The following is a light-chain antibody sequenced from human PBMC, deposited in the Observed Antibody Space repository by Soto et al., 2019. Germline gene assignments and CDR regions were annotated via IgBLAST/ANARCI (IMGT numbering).Light chain of an antibody. CDR2: DAS. Sequence: EVVLTQSPATLSLSPGERATLSCRASQSVSSYLAWYQQKPGQAPRLLIYDASNRATGIPARFSGSGSGTDFILTISSLEPEDFALYYCQQRSNWPLTFVQGTRLEIK. CDR3: QQRSNWPLT. V-gene: IGKV3-11*01. CDR1: QSVSSY. J-gene: IGKJ5*01.